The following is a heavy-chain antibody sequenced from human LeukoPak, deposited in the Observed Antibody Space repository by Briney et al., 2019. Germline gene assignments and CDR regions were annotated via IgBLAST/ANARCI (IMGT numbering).Heavy chain of an antibody. Sequence: SETLSLTCAVSGYSISSGYYWGWIRQPPGKGLEWIGSIYHSGSTYYNPSLKSRVTISVDTSKNQFSLKLSSVTAADTAVYYCAGSITSYDYWGQGTLVTVSS. J-gene: IGHJ4*02. CDR1: GYSISSGYY. CDR3: AGSITSYDY. V-gene: IGHV4-38-2*01. CDR2: IYHSGST. D-gene: IGHD2-2*01.